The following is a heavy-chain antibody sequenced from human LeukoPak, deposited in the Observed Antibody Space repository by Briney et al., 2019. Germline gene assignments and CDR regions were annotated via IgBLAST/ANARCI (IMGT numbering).Heavy chain of an antibody. D-gene: IGHD5-18*01. Sequence: GGSLRLSCAASRFTFSNAWMSWVRQAPGKGLEWVGRIKRKSDGGTTDYAAPVKGRFTISRDDSKNTVSLQMNSLKTEDTAVYYCTTDTDAAISYWGQGTLVTVSS. J-gene: IGHJ4*02. V-gene: IGHV3-15*01. CDR1: RFTFSNAW. CDR2: IKRKSDGGTT. CDR3: TTDTDAAISY.